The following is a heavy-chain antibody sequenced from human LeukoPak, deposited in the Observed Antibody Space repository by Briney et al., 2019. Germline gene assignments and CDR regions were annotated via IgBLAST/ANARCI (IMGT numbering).Heavy chain of an antibody. CDR1: GGTFSSYA. D-gene: IGHD6-13*01. Sequence: GASVKVSCKASGGTFSSYAISWVRQAPGQGLEWMGGIIPIFGTANYAQKFQGRVTITTDESTSTAYMELSSLRSEDTAVYYCAREVAAAQYNWFDPWGQGTLVTVSS. CDR3: AREVAAAQYNWFDP. J-gene: IGHJ5*02. CDR2: IIPIFGTA. V-gene: IGHV1-69*05.